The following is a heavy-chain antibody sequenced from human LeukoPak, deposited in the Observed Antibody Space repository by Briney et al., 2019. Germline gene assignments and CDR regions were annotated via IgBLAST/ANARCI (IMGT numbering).Heavy chain of an antibody. Sequence: SETLSLTCTVSGGSVSPYYWSWIRQIPGKGLEWIGYVYHSGNTDYNPSLTSRLTMSIDTSQNQCSLKVNSVTAPHTAVYFCARGYALVTASFDLWGQGTLVTVSS. J-gene: IGHJ4*02. CDR2: VYHSGNT. CDR3: ARGYALVTASFDL. V-gene: IGHV4-59*02. D-gene: IGHD2-21*02. CDR1: GGSVSPYY.